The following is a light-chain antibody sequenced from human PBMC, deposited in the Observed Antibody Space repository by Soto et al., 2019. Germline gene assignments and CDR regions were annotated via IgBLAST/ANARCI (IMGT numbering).Light chain of an antibody. CDR2: DGS. Sequence: SVLTQPRSVSGSTGQSVTVSCIGTSSDDGDYNSVSWYQQHPGKAPKLMIYDGSKRPSGVPDRFSGSKSGDTASLTISGLQSEDEADYYCCSYVGGYSYVFGIGTKVTV. J-gene: IGLJ1*01. V-gene: IGLV2-11*01. CDR3: CSYVGGYSYV. CDR1: SSDDGDYNS.